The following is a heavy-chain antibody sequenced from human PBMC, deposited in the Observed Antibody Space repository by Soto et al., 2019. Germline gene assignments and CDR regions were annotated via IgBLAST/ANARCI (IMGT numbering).Heavy chain of an antibody. Sequence: GGSLRLSCAASAFTFSSYSMNWVRQAPGKGLEWVSSISSSSSYIYYAHSLKVLFTMSRDNAKNALYFKMNSLRAVDTAVYYCVGEDTHVARSRPHRAVYINYCGQGTLVTVSS. CDR1: AFTFSSYS. D-gene: IGHD5-12*01. CDR2: ISSSSSYI. V-gene: IGHV3-21*01. J-gene: IGHJ4*02. CDR3: VGEDTHVARSRPHRAVYINY.